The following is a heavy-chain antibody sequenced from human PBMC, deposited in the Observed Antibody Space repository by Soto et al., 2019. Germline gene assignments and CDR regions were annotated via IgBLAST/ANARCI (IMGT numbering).Heavy chain of an antibody. J-gene: IGHJ5*02. CDR2: IIPILGIA. D-gene: IGHD2-2*02. CDR3: ARDLGYCSSTSCYKGPNWFDP. CDR1: GGTFSSYT. V-gene: IGHV1-69*04. Sequence: SVKVSCKASGGTFSSYTISWVRQAPGQGLEWMGRIIPILGIANYAQKFQGRVTITADKSTSTAYMELSSLRSEDTAVYYCARDLGYCSSTSCYKGPNWFDPWGQGTLVTVSS.